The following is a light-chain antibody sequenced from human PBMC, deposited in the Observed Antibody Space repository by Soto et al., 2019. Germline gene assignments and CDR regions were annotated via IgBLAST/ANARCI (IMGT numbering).Light chain of an antibody. CDR3: SSYTTTSTAV. V-gene: IGLV2-14*01. CDR1: SSDVGGYNY. Sequence: QSVLTQPASVSGSPGQSITIFCTGTSSDVGGYNYVSWYQQHPDKAPKLLIYDVTNRPSGISSRFSGSKSGNTASLTISGLQAEDESDYYCSSYTTTSTAVFGGGTKLTVL. CDR2: DVT. J-gene: IGLJ2*01.